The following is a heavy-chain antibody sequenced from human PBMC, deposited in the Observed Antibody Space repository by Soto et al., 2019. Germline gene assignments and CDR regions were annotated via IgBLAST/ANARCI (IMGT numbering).Heavy chain of an antibody. V-gene: IGHV4-34*01. CDR3: ASRNDYGDYGWYYYMDA. CDR2: INHSGST. J-gene: IGHJ6*03. CDR1: GGSFSGYY. Sequence: SETLSLTCAVYGGSFSGYYWSWIRQPPGKGLEWIGEINHSGSTNYNPSLKSRVTISVDTSKNQFSLKLSSVTAADTAVYYCASRNDYGDYGWYYYMDAWGKGTTVTVSS. D-gene: IGHD4-17*01.